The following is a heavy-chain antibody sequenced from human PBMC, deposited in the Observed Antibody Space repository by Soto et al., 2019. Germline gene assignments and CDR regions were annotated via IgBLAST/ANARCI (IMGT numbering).Heavy chain of an antibody. CDR1: GGSISSSSYY. CDR3: ARHPGGSSSAANFDY. CDR2: IYYSGST. D-gene: IGHD6-6*01. V-gene: IGHV4-39*01. Sequence: SETLSLTCTVSGGSISSSSYYWGWIRQPPGKGLEWIGSIYYSGSTYYNPSLKSRVTISVDTSKNQFSLKLSSVTAADTAVYYCARHPGGSSSAANFDYWGQGTLVTVSS. J-gene: IGHJ4*02.